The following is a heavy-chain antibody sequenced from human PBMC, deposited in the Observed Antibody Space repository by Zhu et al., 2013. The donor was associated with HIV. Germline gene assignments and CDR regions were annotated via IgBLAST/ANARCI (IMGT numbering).Heavy chain of an antibody. Sequence: QVQLQESGPGLVKPSETLSLTCAVSGYSISSGYYWGWIRQPPGKGLEWIGSIYHSGSTYYNPSLKSRVTISVDTSKNQFSLKLSSVTAADTAVYYCARHTMNLANWGSQAFDIWGQGTMVASLQ. J-gene: IGHJ3*02. D-gene: IGHD7-27*01. V-gene: IGHV4-38-2*01. CDR3: ARHTMNLANWGSQAFDI. CDR2: IYHSGST. CDR1: GYSISSGYY.